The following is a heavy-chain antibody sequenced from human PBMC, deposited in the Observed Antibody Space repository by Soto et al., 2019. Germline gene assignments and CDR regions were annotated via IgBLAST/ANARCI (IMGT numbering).Heavy chain of an antibody. J-gene: IGHJ6*02. V-gene: IGHV4-34*01. CDR1: VGSFSGYY. Sequence: PSETLSLTCAVYVGSFSGYYWSWIRQPPGKGLEWIGEINHSGSTNYNPSLKSRVTISVDTSKNQFSLKLSSVTAADTAVYYCARGYYSNYYYYGMDVWGQGTTVTVSS. D-gene: IGHD4-4*01. CDR2: INHSGST. CDR3: ARGYYSNYYYYGMDV.